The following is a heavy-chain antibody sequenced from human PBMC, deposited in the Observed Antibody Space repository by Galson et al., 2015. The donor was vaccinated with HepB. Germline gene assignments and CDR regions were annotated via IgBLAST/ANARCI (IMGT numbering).Heavy chain of an antibody. J-gene: IGHJ6*02. D-gene: IGHD4-17*01. CDR3: ARMGGYADSYYYFAMDV. V-gene: IGHV2-70*01. CDR2: IDWDDDK. Sequence: PALVKPTQTLTLTCNFSGFSLNTRGMSVSWIRQPPGKALEWLALIDWDDDKHYSTSLETRLTISKDTSKNQVVLTVTNVDPVDTATYYCARMGGYADSYYYFAMDVWGQGTTVTVSS. CDR1: GFSLNTRGMS.